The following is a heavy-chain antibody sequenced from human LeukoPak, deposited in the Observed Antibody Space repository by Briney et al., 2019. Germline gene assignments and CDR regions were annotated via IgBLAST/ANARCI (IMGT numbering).Heavy chain of an antibody. CDR3: AKDSSGWYRHFDY. J-gene: IGHJ4*02. D-gene: IGHD6-19*01. CDR1: GFTLSSYA. V-gene: IGHV3-23*01. Sequence: GGSLRLSCAASGFTLSSYAMNWVRQAPGKGLEWVSAISGSGGSTYYADSVKGRFTISRDNSKNTLYLQMNSLRAEDTAVYYCAKDSSGWYRHFDYWGQGTLVTVSS. CDR2: ISGSGGST.